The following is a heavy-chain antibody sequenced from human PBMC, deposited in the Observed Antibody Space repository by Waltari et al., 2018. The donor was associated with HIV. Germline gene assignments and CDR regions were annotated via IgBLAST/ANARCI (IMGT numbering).Heavy chain of an antibody. V-gene: IGHV3-9*01. D-gene: IGHD3-22*01. J-gene: IGHJ4*02. Sequence: EVKLVESGGDLVQPGRYMRLSCAAYGSTFVDYAMHWVRQAPGKGLGWVSSIKWDSDNIGYADSVKGRFTMSRDHAKNSRSLQMNSLRPEDTALYVCAEAYDSSGFQYYFDYRGQGTRVTGSS. CDR1: GSTFVDYA. CDR3: AEAYDSSGFQYYFDY. CDR2: IKWDSDNI.